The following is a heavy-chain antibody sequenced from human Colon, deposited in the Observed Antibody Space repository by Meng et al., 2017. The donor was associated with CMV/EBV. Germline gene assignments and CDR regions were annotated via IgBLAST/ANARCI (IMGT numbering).Heavy chain of an antibody. CDR3: AKESDDFWSGHNERGWDY. CDR2: IRYDGSNP. J-gene: IGHJ4*02. V-gene: IGHV3-30*02. CDR1: GFTFNIYG. D-gene: IGHD3-3*01. Sequence: GGSLRLSCAASGFTFNIYGMHWVRQAPGKGLEWVAFIRYDGSNPYYADSVKCRFTVSRDNSKNTLYLQINSLSSEDTAVYYCAKESDDFWSGHNERGWDYWGQGTLVTVSS.